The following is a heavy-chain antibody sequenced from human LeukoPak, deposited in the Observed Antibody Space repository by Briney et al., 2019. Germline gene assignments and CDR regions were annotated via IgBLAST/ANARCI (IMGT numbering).Heavy chain of an antibody. J-gene: IGHJ4*02. Sequence: SETLSLTCTVSGVSISSSNSYWGWIRQPPGKGLEWVGSIFYSGSTFYNPSLKSRVTISVDPSKNQFSLKLSSVTAADTAVYYCARVRYSYGLLFDYWGQGTLVTVSS. CDR1: GVSISSSNSY. CDR3: ARVRYSYGLLFDY. D-gene: IGHD5-18*01. V-gene: IGHV4-39*07. CDR2: IFYSGST.